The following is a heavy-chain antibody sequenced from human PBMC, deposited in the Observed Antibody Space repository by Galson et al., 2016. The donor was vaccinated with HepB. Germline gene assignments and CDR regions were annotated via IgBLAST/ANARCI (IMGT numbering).Heavy chain of an antibody. CDR2: ISGYTGNT. V-gene: IGHV1-18*01. D-gene: IGHD6-19*01. Sequence: SVKVSCKASGYNFRNYIISWVRQAPGQGLEWMGWISGYTGNTNYAEKVRDRVTMTTDTSTGTAYMELKSLISDDTAVYYRARTYGTGWKGGLADYCDYWGQGTLVTVSS. CDR3: ARTYGTGWKGGLADYCDY. CDR1: GYNFRNYI. J-gene: IGHJ4*02.